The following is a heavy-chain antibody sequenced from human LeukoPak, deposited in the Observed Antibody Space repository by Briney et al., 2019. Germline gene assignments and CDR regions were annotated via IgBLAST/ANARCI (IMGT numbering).Heavy chain of an antibody. Sequence: GGSLRLSCVASGFTFSNAWMSWVRQAPGKGLEWVGRIKSKTNGGTTDYAAPVKGRFTISRDDSKSTLYLQMNSLKTEDTAVYYCTKFDYAAFEYWGRGTLVTVSS. CDR2: IKSKTNGGTT. V-gene: IGHV3-15*01. D-gene: IGHD4-17*01. CDR3: TKFDYAAFEY. CDR1: GFTFSNAW. J-gene: IGHJ4*02.